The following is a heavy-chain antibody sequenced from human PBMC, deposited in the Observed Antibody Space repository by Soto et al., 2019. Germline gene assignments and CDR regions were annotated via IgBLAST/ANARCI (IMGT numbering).Heavy chain of an antibody. V-gene: IGHV1-2*02. Sequence: QVQLVQSGAELKKPGASVTVSCKASGYTFTGHDLHWVRQAPGQGLEWMGWIKANGGATKYARKFQGRVTMTRDTSTTTAYLELKSLRSDDTAVYFCARVGSYSDGSSYPYWGQGTLVTVSA. CDR1: GYTFTGHD. CDR2: IKANGGAT. D-gene: IGHD6-6*01. J-gene: IGHJ4*02. CDR3: ARVGSYSDGSSYPY.